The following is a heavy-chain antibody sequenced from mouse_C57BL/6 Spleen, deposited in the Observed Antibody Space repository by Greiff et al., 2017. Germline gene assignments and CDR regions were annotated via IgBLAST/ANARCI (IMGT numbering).Heavy chain of an antibody. D-gene: IGHD2-4*01. CDR3: ARSGDYDNYYAMDY. Sequence: QVQLQQHGAELVRPGSSVKLSCKASGYTFTSYWMHWVKQRPIQGLEWIGNIDPSDSETHYNQKFKDKATLTVDKSSSTAYMQLSSLTSEDSAVYYCARSGDYDNYYAMDYWGQGTSVTVSS. V-gene: IGHV1-52*01. J-gene: IGHJ4*01. CDR1: GYTFTSYW. CDR2: IDPSDSET.